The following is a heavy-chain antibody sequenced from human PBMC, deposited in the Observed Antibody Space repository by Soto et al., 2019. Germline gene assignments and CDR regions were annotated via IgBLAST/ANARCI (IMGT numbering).Heavy chain of an antibody. CDR1: VYSFTSYG. CDR3: AREKSGYYDY. CDR2: MNPNSGNT. Sequence: QVQLEQSGAEVKKPGASVKVSWKSSVYSFTSYGINWVREATGQGIEWMGWMNPNSGNTGYAQKFQGRVTMTRNTSISTAYMELSSLRSEDAAVYYCAREKSGYYDYWGQGTLVTVSS. V-gene: IGHV1-8*01. D-gene: IGHD3-3*01. J-gene: IGHJ4*02.